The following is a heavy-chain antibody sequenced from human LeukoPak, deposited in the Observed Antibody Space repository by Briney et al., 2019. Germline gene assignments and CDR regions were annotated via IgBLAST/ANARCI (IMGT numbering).Heavy chain of an antibody. V-gene: IGHV3-23*01. J-gene: IGHJ4*02. CDR3: AKHRFDY. CDR1: GFTFSTYA. CDR2: ISTSGVST. Sequence: GGSLRLSCAASGFTFSTYAMSWVRQSPGKGLEWVSAISTSGVSTYYADSVKGRFTISRDNSKNTLYLQMKSLRAEDTAVYYCAKHRFDYWGQGTLVTVSS.